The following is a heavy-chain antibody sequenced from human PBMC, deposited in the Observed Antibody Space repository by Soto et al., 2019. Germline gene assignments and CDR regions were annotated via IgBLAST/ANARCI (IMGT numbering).Heavy chain of an antibody. CDR2: ISGDDT. V-gene: IGHV3-23*01. Sequence: GGSLRLSCIASGFIFNNYDMSWVRQAPGKGLEWVSAISGDDTYYADSVKGRFTISRDNSKSTLYLQMNSLGAEDTAVYYCAKDEGKYAGYGNFDSWGQGTLVTVSS. D-gene: IGHD5-12*01. J-gene: IGHJ4*02. CDR3: AKDEGKYAGYGNFDS. CDR1: GFIFNNYD.